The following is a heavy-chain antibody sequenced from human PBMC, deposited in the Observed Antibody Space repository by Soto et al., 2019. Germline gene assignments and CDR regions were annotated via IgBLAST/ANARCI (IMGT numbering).Heavy chain of an antibody. CDR3: AKDQYSYGYIWFDP. V-gene: IGHV3-23*01. J-gene: IGHJ5*02. CDR2: ISGSGGST. CDR1: GFTFSSYA. D-gene: IGHD5-18*01. Sequence: EVQLLESGGGLVQPGGSLSLSCAASGFTFSSYAMSWVRQAPGKGLEWVSAISGSGGSTYYADTVKGRFTISRDNSKNTLYLQMNSLRAEDTAVYYCAKDQYSYGYIWFDPWGQGTLVTVSS.